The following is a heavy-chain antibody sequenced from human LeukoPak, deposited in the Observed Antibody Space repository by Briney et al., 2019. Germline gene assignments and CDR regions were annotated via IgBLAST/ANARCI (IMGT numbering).Heavy chain of an antibody. CDR3: ARRGYHDYSGFDY. Sequence: GSLRLSCAGSEFTFRSYSMHWVRPAPGKGLEWVSSISGSSSDIYYADSVKGRFTISRDNSKNSLYLQMKSLRAEDTALYYCARRGYHDYSGFDYWGQGTLVTVSS. D-gene: IGHD1-26*01. CDR2: ISGSSSDI. V-gene: IGHV3-21*01. CDR1: EFTFRSYS. J-gene: IGHJ4*02.